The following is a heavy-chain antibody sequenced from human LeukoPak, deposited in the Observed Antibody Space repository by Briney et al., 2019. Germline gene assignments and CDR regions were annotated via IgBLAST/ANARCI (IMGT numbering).Heavy chain of an antibody. CDR1: GFTFSNYA. CDR2: ISGSGGST. D-gene: IGHD3-10*01. V-gene: IGHV3-23*01. Sequence: GGSLRLSCAASGFTFSNYAMSWVRQAPGKGLEWVSVISGSGGSTYYADSVKGRFTISRDNSKNTLYLQMNSLRAEDTAVYYCARDGSFYGEYYYMDVWGKGTTVTVSS. J-gene: IGHJ6*03. CDR3: ARDGSFYGEYYYMDV.